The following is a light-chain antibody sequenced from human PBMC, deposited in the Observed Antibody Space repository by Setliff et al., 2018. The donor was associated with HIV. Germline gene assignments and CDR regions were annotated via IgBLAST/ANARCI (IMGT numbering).Light chain of an antibody. CDR3: CSYTSSLTDV. CDR1: SSDVGSYNF. CDR2: DVS. V-gene: IGLV2-14*03. Sequence: QSALTQPASVSGSPGQSITISCSGSSSDVGSYNFVSWYQQHPGKAPQVIIYDVSRRPSGVSSRFSGSKSGNTASLTLSGLQAEDQAVYYCCSYTSSLTDVFGTGTKGTVL. J-gene: IGLJ1*01.